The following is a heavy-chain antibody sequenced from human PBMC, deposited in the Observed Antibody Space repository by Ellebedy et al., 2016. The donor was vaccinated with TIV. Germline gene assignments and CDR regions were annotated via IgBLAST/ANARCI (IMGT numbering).Heavy chain of an antibody. D-gene: IGHD3/OR15-3a*01. Sequence: MPSETLSLTCTVSGGSIGSGGYYWSWIRQHPGKGLEWIGYNYYSGSTYYNPSLKSRVTISVDTSKNQFSLKLSSVTAADTAVYYCARHRRDGLDGYFDYWGQGTLVTVSS. CDR3: ARHRRDGLDGYFDY. V-gene: IGHV4-31*03. J-gene: IGHJ4*02. CDR1: GGSIGSGGYY. CDR2: NYYSGST.